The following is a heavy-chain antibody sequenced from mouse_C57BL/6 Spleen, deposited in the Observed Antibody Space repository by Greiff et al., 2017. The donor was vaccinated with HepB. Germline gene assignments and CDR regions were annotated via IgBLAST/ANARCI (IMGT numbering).Heavy chain of an antibody. CDR3: ARRDLTGKDWYFDV. CDR2: IDPSDSYT. J-gene: IGHJ1*03. CDR1: GYTFTSYW. V-gene: IGHV1-69*01. Sequence: QVQLQQPGAELVMPGASVKLSCKASGYTFTSYWMHWVKQRPGQGLEWIGEIDPSDSYTNYNQKFKGKSTLTVDKSSSTAYMQLSSLTSEDSAVYYCARRDLTGKDWYFDVWGTGTTVTVSS. D-gene: IGHD4-1*01.